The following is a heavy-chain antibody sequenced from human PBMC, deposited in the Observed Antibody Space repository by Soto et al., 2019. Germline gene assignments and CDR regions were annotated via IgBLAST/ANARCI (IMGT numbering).Heavy chain of an antibody. CDR2: ISPAGSST. J-gene: IGHJ4*02. CDR1: GFTLFSYW. V-gene: IGHV3-74*01. D-gene: IGHD5-12*01. Sequence: WESLTLSCAASGFTLFSYWTHFFRQSPSRWVVWGLRISPAGSSTYYTDSVRGRFTISKDTAKNTLYLQISSLAAEDAAVYYCARGNTGYGNFDSWGQGTLVTVSS. CDR3: ARGNTGYGNFDS.